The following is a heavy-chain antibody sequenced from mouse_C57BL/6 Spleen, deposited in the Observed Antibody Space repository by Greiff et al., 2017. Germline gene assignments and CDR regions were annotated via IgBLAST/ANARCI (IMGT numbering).Heavy chain of an antibody. CDR1: GYTFTDYE. CDR3: RKGFITTVGYAMED. CDR2: IVPETGGT. V-gene: IGHV1-15*01. J-gene: IGHJ4*01. D-gene: IGHD1-1*01. Sequence: VHLVESGAELVRPGASVTLSCKASGYTFTDYEMHWVQQTPVHGLEWIGAIVPETGGTAYNQKFKGKAILTAVKSSSPAYMEPRRLTSEVSAVSYCRKGFITTVGYAMEDWGTGTSVTVSS.